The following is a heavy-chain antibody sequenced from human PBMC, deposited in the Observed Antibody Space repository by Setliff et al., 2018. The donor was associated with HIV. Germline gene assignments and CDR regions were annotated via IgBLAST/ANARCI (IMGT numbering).Heavy chain of an antibody. D-gene: IGHD6-19*01. J-gene: IGHJ4*02. CDR2: INHSGST. V-gene: IGHV4-34*01. CDR3: ARGVRDNSGWSSYYFDY. Sequence: SETLSLTCAVYGGSFNGYSWTWIRQPPGKGLEWIGGINHSGSTNYNPSLKSRVTTSVDTSKKQFSLRLTSVTAADTAVYYCARGVRDNSGWSSYYFDYWGQGTLVTVSS. CDR1: GGSFNGYS.